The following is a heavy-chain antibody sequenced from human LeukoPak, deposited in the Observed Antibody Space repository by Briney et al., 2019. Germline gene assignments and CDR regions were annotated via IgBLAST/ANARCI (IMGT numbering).Heavy chain of an antibody. V-gene: IGHV3-23*01. D-gene: IGHD6-19*01. CDR2: ISGSGGST. Sequence: GGSLRLSCAASGFTFSSYAMSWVRQAPGKGLEWVSAISGSGGSTYYADSVKGRFTISRDNSKNTLYLQMNSLRAEDTAVYYCAKGRSVAVAGTNAFDMWGQGTMVTVSS. CDR3: AKGRSVAVAGTNAFDM. CDR1: GFTFSSYA. J-gene: IGHJ3*02.